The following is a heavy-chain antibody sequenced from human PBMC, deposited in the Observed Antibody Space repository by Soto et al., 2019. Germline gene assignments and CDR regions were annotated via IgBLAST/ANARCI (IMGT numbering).Heavy chain of an antibody. CDR2: IIPIFGTA. D-gene: IGHD5-12*01. CDR3: ARGSGARLRLGPFDY. CDR1: GGTFSSYA. V-gene: IGHV1-69*01. J-gene: IGHJ4*02. Sequence: QVQLVQSGAEVKKPGSSVKVSCKASGGTFSSYAISWVRQAPGQGLEWMGGIIPIFGTANYAQKFQGRVTITADESTSTDYMELSSLRSEDTSVYYWARGSGARLRLGPFDYWGQGTLVTVSS.